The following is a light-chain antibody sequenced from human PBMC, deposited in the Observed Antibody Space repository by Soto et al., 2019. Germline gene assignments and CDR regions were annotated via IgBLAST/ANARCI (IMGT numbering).Light chain of an antibody. CDR2: AAS. CDR1: QSMSSY. J-gene: IGKJ1*01. CDR3: QQSYXXWT. Sequence: RASQSMSSYFSWYQQKPGKAPKLLITAASTLHRGVASRFSGSGSGTDFTLTISSLQPEDFATYYCQQSYXXWTFGQGTKVDI. V-gene: IGKV1-39*01.